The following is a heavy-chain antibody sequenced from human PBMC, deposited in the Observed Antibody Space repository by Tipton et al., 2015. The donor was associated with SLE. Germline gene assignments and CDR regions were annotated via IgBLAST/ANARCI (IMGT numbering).Heavy chain of an antibody. CDR3: ARRGYSGYEDSYYGMDV. J-gene: IGHJ6*02. Sequence: TLSLTCTVSGGSISSSSYYWDWIRQPPGKGLEWIGSIYYSGDTYSNPSLKSRVTISVDTSKNQFSLKVSSVTAADTAVYYCARRGYSGYEDSYYGMDVWGQGTTATVSS. D-gene: IGHD5-12*01. CDR2: IYYSGDT. V-gene: IGHV4-39*07. CDR1: GGSISSSSYY.